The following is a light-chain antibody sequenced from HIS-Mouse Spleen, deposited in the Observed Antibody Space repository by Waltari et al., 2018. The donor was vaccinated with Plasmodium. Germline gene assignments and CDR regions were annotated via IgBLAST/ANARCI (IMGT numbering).Light chain of an antibody. J-gene: IGKJ1*01. Sequence: DIQMTQSPSTLSASVGDRVTLTCRASQSISSRLAWYQQKPGKAPKLLIYKASSLESGVPSRFSGSGSGTEFTLTISSLQPDDFATYYCQQYNSYSWTFGQGTEVEIK. CDR3: QQYNSYSWT. CDR1: QSISSR. CDR2: KAS. V-gene: IGKV1-5*03.